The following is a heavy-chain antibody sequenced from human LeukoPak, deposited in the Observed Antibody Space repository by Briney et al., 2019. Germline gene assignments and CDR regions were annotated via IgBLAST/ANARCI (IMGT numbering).Heavy chain of an antibody. D-gene: IGHD6-19*01. Sequence: GGSLRLSCAASGFTFSSYGMNWVRQAPGRGLEWLAFIRYDRSNKYYADSVKGRFTISRDNSKNTLYLQMNSLRAEDTAVYYCARDPRRVGDSSGWYPFDYWGQGTLVTVSS. CDR3: ARDPRRVGDSSGWYPFDY. CDR2: IRYDRSNK. V-gene: IGHV3-30*02. CDR1: GFTFSSYG. J-gene: IGHJ4*02.